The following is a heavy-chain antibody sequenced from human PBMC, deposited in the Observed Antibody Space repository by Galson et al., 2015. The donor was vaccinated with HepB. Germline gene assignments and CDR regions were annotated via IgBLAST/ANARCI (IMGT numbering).Heavy chain of an antibody. CDR1: GGTFSSYA. Sequence: SVKVSCKASGGTFSSYAISWVRLAPGQGLEWMGRIIPIFDIANHAQKFRGRVTITADKSTNTAYMELNSLTSEDTAMYYCARDSGNYTVPDAFDIWGQGTMVTVSS. CDR2: IIPIFDIA. J-gene: IGHJ3*02. CDR3: ARDSGNYTVPDAFDI. V-gene: IGHV1-69*04. D-gene: IGHD2-2*02.